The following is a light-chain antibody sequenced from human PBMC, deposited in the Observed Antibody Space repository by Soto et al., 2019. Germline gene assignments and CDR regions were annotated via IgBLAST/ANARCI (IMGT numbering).Light chain of an antibody. CDR2: GAS. J-gene: IGKJ1*01. V-gene: IGKV3-20*01. Sequence: EIIMTQSPATLSVSPGERVTLSCRASQSISGNLAWYQHKPGQAPRLLIYGASSRATGIPDRFSGSGSGTDFTLTISRLEPEDFAVYYCQQYGSSPTFGQGTKVDI. CDR3: QQYGSSPT. CDR1: QSISGN.